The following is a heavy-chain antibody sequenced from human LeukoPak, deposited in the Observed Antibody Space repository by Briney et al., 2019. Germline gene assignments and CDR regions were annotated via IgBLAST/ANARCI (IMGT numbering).Heavy chain of an antibody. CDR2: IIPIFGTA. Sequence: ASVKVSCKASGGTFSSYAISWVRQAPGQGLEWMGGIIPIFGTANYAQRFQGRVTITADESTSTAYMELSSLRSEDTTVYYCARGGPAYDSSGYYGMDVWGQGTTVTVSS. CDR1: GGTFSSYA. CDR3: ARGGPAYDSSGYYGMDV. J-gene: IGHJ6*02. V-gene: IGHV1-69*13. D-gene: IGHD3-22*01.